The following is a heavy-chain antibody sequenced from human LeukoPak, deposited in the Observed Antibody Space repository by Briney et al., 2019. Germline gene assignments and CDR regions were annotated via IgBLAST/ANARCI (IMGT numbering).Heavy chain of an antibody. Sequence: PSETLSLTCTVSGGSISSYYWSWIRQPPGKGLEWIGYIYYSGSTNYNPSLKSRVTISVDTSKNQFSLKLSSVTAADTAVYYCASQPPEQQLVLYWGQGTLVTVSS. CDR3: ASQPPEQQLVLY. D-gene: IGHD6-13*01. V-gene: IGHV4-59*08. J-gene: IGHJ4*02. CDR2: IYYSGST. CDR1: GGSISSYY.